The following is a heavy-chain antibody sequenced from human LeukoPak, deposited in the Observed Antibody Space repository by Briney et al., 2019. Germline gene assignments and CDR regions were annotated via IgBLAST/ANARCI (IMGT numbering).Heavy chain of an antibody. V-gene: IGHV4-61*02. CDR3: ARDAAYYYYYYYMDV. CDR1: GGSISSGSYY. D-gene: IGHD2-15*01. CDR2: IYTSGST. J-gene: IGHJ6*03. Sequence: SQTLSLTCTVSGGSISSGSYYWSWIRQPAGKGLEWIGRIYTSGSTNYNPSLKSRVTISVGTSKNQFSLKLSSVTAADTAVYYCARDAAYYYYYYYMDVWGKGTTVIVSS.